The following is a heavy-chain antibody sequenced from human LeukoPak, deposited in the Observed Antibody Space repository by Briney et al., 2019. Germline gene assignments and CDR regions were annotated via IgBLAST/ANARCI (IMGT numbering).Heavy chain of an antibody. CDR2: IYPGDFET. CDR3: ARPHYYDSSGYYYFDY. Sequence: GESLQISCKGSGYSFSNYWIGWVRQMPGKGLEWMGIIYPGDFETRYSPSFQGQVTISADKSISTAYLQWSSLKASDTAMYYCARPHYYDSSGYYYFDYWGQGSLVTVSS. J-gene: IGHJ4*02. D-gene: IGHD3-22*01. CDR1: GYSFSNYW. V-gene: IGHV5-51*01.